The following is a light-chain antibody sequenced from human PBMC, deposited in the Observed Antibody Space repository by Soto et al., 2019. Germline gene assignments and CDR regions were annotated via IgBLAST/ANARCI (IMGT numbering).Light chain of an antibody. CDR1: QSVSSK. CDR2: SAS. V-gene: IGKV3-15*01. CDR3: QQYNNWPPWT. J-gene: IGKJ1*01. Sequence: EIVMTQSPATLSVSPGERATLSCRASQSVSSKLAWYQQKPGQAPRLLIYSASTRATGIPARFSGSGSGTECTLTISSLQSEDFAVYYCQQYNNWPPWTFGQGTKVEIK.